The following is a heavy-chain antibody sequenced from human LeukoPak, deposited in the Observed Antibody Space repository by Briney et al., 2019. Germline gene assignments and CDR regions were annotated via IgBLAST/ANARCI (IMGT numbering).Heavy chain of an antibody. V-gene: IGHV3-74*01. J-gene: IGHJ4*02. CDR2: ISDGGSTT. Sequence: GGSLRLSCAASGFTFSSYWMHWVRQAPGKGLVWVSRISDGGSTTTYADSVKGRFTISRDNAKNTLYLQMNGLRAEDPAVYYCSRSAYYDGSGNYYDYWGQGTLVTVSS. CDR3: SRSAYYDGSGNYYDY. D-gene: IGHD3-22*01. CDR1: GFTFSSYW.